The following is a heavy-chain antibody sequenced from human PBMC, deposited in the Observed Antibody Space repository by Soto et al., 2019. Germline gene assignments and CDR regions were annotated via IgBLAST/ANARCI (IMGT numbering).Heavy chain of an antibody. J-gene: IGHJ5*02. CDR1: GFTFSGSA. CDR3: TILAPGFDP. CDR2: IRSKANSYAT. Sequence: GGSLRLSCAASGFTFSGSAMHWVRQASGKGLEWVGRIRSKANSYATAYAASVKGRFTISRDDSKNTAYLQMNSLKTEDTAVYYCTILAPGFDPWGQGTLVTVSS. V-gene: IGHV3-73*01.